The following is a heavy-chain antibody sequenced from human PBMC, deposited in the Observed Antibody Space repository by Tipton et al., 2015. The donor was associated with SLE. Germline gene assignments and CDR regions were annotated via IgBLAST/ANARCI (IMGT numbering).Heavy chain of an antibody. CDR1: GFTFSSYA. Sequence: GSLRLSCAASGFTFSSYAMSWVRQAPGKGLGWVSAISGSGGSTYYADPVKGRFTISGDNAKNSLYLQMNSLRSEDTAVYYCSKDSGAADYYFDYWGQGTLVTVSS. CDR3: SKDSGAADYYFDY. V-gene: IGHV3-23*01. D-gene: IGHD6-13*01. CDR2: ISGSGGST. J-gene: IGHJ4*02.